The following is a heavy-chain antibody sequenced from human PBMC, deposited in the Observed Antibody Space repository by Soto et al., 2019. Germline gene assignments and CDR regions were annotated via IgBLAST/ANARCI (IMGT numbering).Heavy chain of an antibody. V-gene: IGHV3-74*03. CDR1: GFIFSSFW. D-gene: IGHD3-10*01. Sequence: GGSLRLSCSGSGFIFSSFWMHWVRQGPGKGLEWVSRINGDGASLAYAESVKGRFSISRDNVKNTLHLQMNSLGVDDTAVYFCAREGSLGLDVWGRGTTVTVSS. CDR2: INGDGASL. J-gene: IGHJ6*02. CDR3: AREGSLGLDV.